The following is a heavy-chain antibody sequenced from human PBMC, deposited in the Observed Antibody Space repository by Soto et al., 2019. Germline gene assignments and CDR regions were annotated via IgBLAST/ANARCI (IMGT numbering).Heavy chain of an antibody. CDR1: GFTFSSYA. J-gene: IGHJ4*02. V-gene: IGHV3-23*01. CDR3: APQEFRGTTGTN. Sequence: GGSLRLSCAASGFTFSSYAMGWVRQAPGKGLEWVSLISDGGETTYYANPVKARFTISRDNSKNTLYLQVNSLRAEDTAVYYCAPQEFRGTTGTNWGQGTLVTVSS. D-gene: IGHD1-1*01. CDR2: ISDGGETT.